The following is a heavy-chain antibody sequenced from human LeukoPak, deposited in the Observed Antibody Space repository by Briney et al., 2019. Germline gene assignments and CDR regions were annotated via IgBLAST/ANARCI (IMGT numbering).Heavy chain of an antibody. J-gene: IGHJ4*02. Sequence: GGSLRLSCAASGFTFSTYAVNWVRQAQGKGLELVSAISSSGGTTYYADSVKGRFSISRDNSKNTLYLRMNSLRAEDTAIYYCAKDRNAWPTNFDSWGQGTLVTVSA. V-gene: IGHV3-23*01. CDR1: GFTFSTYA. CDR3: AKDRNAWPTNFDS. CDR2: ISSSGGTT. D-gene: IGHD5-24*01.